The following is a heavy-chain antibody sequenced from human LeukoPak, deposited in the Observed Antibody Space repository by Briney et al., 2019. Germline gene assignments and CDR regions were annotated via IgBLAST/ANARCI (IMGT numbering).Heavy chain of an antibody. CDR1: GYTFTSYY. CDR3: ASSYGPTHDAFDI. CDR2: INPSGGST. D-gene: IGHD3-10*01. Sequence: ASVKVSCKASGYTFTSYYMHWVRQAPGQGLEWMGIINPSGGSTSYAQKFQGRVTMTRDTSTSTVYMELSSLRSEDTAVYYCASSYGPTHDAFDIWGQGTMVTVSS. J-gene: IGHJ3*02. V-gene: IGHV1-46*01.